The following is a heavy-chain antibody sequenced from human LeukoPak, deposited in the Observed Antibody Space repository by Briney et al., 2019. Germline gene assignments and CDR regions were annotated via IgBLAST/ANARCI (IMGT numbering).Heavy chain of an antibody. D-gene: IGHD6-13*01. J-gene: IGHJ4*02. CDR1: GFTFFVYG. CDR3: ARGGAGVYFFDY. CDR2: ISGTGDNT. Sequence: GGSLRLSCAASGFTFFVYGMTWVRQAPGKGLEWVSTISGTGDNTYYADSVKGRFTISRDNSKNMLFLQMNSLRAEDTAVYYCARGGAGVYFFDYWGQGILVTVSS. V-gene: IGHV3-23*01.